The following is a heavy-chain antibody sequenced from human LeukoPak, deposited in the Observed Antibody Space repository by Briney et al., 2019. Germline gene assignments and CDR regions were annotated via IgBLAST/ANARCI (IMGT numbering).Heavy chain of an antibody. Sequence: PGGSLRLSCGASGFTFSSYGMHWVRQAPGKGLEWVAFIRHDGSNKYYADSVKGRFTISRDNSKNTLYLQMNSLRAEDTAVYYCAREGRAYRYSSSWYPTPSWFDPWGQGTLVTVSS. D-gene: IGHD6-13*01. J-gene: IGHJ5*02. V-gene: IGHV3-30*02. CDR2: IRHDGSNK. CDR1: GFTFSSYG. CDR3: AREGRAYRYSSSWYPTPSWFDP.